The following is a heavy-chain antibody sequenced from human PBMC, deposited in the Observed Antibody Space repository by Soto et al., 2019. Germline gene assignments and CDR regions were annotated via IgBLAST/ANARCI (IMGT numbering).Heavy chain of an antibody. J-gene: IGHJ4*02. CDR3: ARDNRASAGYLVVSY. Sequence: QVQLVESGGGVVQPGRSLRLSCAASGFTFNSYGMHWVRQAPGKGLEWVAVIWYDGTNKYYADSVKGRFTISRDNSKKTLYLEMNSVRAEDSAVYYCARDNRASAGYLVVSYWGQGTLVTVSS. CDR2: IWYDGTNK. CDR1: GFTFNSYG. V-gene: IGHV3-33*01. D-gene: IGHD6-19*01.